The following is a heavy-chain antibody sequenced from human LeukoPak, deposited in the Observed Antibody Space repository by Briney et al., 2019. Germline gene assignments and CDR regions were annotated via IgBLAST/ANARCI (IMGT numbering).Heavy chain of an antibody. J-gene: IGHJ4*02. Sequence: PSETLSLTCTVSGGLITNSYWIWIRQPAGKGLEWIGSTYHRGGYKDNPSLKSRVTISVDTSKNQFSLKLTSVTGADTAVSYCARGLLTRDWYPHIEDWGQGTLVTVAS. CDR2: TYHRGGY. V-gene: IGHV4-59*01. CDR3: ARGLLTRDWYPHIED. CDR1: GGLITNSY. D-gene: IGHD3-9*01.